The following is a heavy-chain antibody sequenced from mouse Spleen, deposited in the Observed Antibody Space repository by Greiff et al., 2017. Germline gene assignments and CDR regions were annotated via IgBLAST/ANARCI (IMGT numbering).Heavy chain of an antibody. CDR1: GYTFTSYD. D-gene: IGHD3-3*01. CDR2: IYPRDGST. Sequence: VMLVESGPELVKPGASVKLSCKASGYTFTSYDINWAKQRPGQGLEWIGWIYPRDGSTKYNEKFKGKATLTVDTSSSTAYMELHSLTSEDSAVYFCARGADFDYWGQGTTLTVSS. J-gene: IGHJ2*01. CDR3: ARGADFDY. V-gene: IGHV1-85*01.